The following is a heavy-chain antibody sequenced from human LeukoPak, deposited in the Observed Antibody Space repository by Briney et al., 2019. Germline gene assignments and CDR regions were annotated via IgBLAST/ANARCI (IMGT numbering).Heavy chain of an antibody. CDR3: AKVDIVATIDAGRLVDY. V-gene: IGHV3-30*18. D-gene: IGHD5-12*01. CDR2: ISNDGSNK. Sequence: GGSLRLSCAASGFTFSSYGMQWFRQAPDKGLEWVAAISNDGSNKYYADSMKGRFTISRDNSKNTLYLQMNSLRAEDTAAYYCAKVDIVATIDAGRLVDYWGQGTLVTVSS. CDR1: GFTFSSYG. J-gene: IGHJ4*02.